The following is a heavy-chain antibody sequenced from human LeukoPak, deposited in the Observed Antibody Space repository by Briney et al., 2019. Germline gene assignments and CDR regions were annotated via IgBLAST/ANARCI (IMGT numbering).Heavy chain of an antibody. V-gene: IGHV4-31*03. CDR2: IYYSGST. J-gene: IGHJ4*02. CDR1: GGSISSGGYY. D-gene: IGHD5-24*01. Sequence: SQTLSLTCTASGGSISSGGYYWSWIRQHPGKGLEWIGYIYYSGSTYYNPSLKSRVTISVDTSKNQFSLKLSSVTAADTAVYYCARAPRDGYNYSDYWGQGTLVTVSS. CDR3: ARAPRDGYNYSDY.